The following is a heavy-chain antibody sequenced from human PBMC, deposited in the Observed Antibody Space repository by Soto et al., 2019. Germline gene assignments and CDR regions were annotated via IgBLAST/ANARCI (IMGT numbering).Heavy chain of an antibody. CDR1: GFTFSSYS. CDR3: ARGIYDILTGYYSQLGFDP. J-gene: IGHJ5*02. Sequence: PGGSLRLSCAASGFTFSSYSMNWVRQAPGKGLEWVSSISSSSSYIYYADSVKGRFTISRDNAKNSLYLQMNSLRAEDTAVYYCARGIYDILTGYYSQLGFDPWGQGTLVTVSS. CDR2: ISSSSSYI. V-gene: IGHV3-21*01. D-gene: IGHD3-9*01.